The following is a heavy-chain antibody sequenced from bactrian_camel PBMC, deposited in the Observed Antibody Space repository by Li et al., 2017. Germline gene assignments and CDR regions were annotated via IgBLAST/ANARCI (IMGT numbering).Heavy chain of an antibody. Sequence: VQLVESGGDLVRPGGSLRIACAASGDTYTNYCMGWFRQAPGKEREGVGAVYVRGGSTYYADSVKGRFTISRDAAKNMVFLQMISLKVEDSAMYYCAADIVCYSNFDSMPEFNYWGQGTQVTVS. CDR1: GDTYTNYC. CDR3: AADIVCYSNFDSMPEFNY. J-gene: IGHJ4*01. V-gene: IGHV3S40*01. CDR2: VYVRGGST. D-gene: IGHD4*01.